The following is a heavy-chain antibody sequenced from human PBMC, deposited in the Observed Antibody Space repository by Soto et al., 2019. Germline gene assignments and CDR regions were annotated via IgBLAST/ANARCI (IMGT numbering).Heavy chain of an antibody. V-gene: IGHV4-39*01. J-gene: IGHJ4*02. Sequence: ETLGRAGAVSGGSISSSNYYGAWIRQPPGKGLEWIGNIYYTEGTYYNPSLKSRVTISVDTSENQVSLKLFSVTAADTALYYCVSAAKWELLFDYWGQGIQVTVYS. D-gene: IGHD1-26*01. CDR1: GGSISSSNYY. CDR2: IYYTEGT. CDR3: VSAAKWELLFDY.